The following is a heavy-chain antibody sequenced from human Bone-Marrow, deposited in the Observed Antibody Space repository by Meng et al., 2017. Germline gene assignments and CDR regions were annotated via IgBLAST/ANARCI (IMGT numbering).Heavy chain of an antibody. J-gene: IGHJ4*02. CDR1: GFTFRSNW. Sequence: EVRLLDSGGDLVQPGGSLRLSCAASGFTFRSNWMHWVRQAPGKGLVWVSLINKDGSSTSYADSVKGRFTISRDNAKNTLSLQMNSLRVEDTAVYYCARDLEEDYFDYWGQGTLVTVSS. CDR3: ARDLEEDYFDY. CDR2: INKDGSST. V-gene: IGHV3-74*01.